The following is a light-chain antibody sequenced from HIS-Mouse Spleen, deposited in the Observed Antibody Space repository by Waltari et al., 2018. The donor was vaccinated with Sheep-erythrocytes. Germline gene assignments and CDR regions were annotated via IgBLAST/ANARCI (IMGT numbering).Light chain of an antibody. CDR1: SSDVGGYNL. CDR3: CSYAGSSTPWV. V-gene: IGLV2-23*01. Sequence: QSALTQPVPVSGSPGQSITISCPGTSSDVGGYNLVSWYQQHPGKAPKPMIYEGSKRPSGVSNRFSGSKSGNTASLTISGLQAEDEADYYCCSYAGSSTPWVFGGGTKLTVL. J-gene: IGLJ3*02. CDR2: EGS.